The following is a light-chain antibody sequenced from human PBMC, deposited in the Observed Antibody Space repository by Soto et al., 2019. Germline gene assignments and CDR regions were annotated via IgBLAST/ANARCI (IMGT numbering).Light chain of an antibody. CDR3: QQRNRYVFT. Sequence: DIQLNQSPSFLSASVGNRVNISCRASQDVSRFLAWYQQKPGKAPNLLIYAASTLQSGVPSRISGSGSGREFTLTISTLQPEDFATYYCQQRNRYVFTFGPGTKVDIK. J-gene: IGKJ3*01. CDR2: AAS. CDR1: QDVSRF. V-gene: IGKV1-9*01.